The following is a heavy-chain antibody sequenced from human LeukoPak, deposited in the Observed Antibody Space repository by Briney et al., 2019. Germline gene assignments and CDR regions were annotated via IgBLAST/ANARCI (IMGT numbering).Heavy chain of an antibody. Sequence: SETLSLTCTVSGGSISSYYWSWIRQPPGKGLEWIGYIYYSGSTNYNPSLKSRVTISVDTSKNQFSLKLSSVTAADTAVYYCARASGGYSYSGDYFDYWGQGTLVTVSS. CDR3: ARASGGYSYSGDYFDY. CDR1: GGSISSYY. CDR2: IYYSGST. D-gene: IGHD5-18*01. J-gene: IGHJ4*02. V-gene: IGHV4-59*01.